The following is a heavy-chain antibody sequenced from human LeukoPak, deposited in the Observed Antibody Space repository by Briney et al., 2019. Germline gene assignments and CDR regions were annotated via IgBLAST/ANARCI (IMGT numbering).Heavy chain of an antibody. CDR1: GYTFTSYY. J-gene: IGHJ4*02. V-gene: IGHV1-46*01. CDR2: INPSGGST. Sequence: ASVKVSFKASGYTFTSYYMHWVRQAPGQGLEWMGIINPSGGSTSYAQKFQGRVTMTRDTSTSTVYMELSSLRSEDTAVYYCARSLYDILTGYYPGFDYWGQGTLVTVSS. CDR3: ARSLYDILTGYYPGFDY. D-gene: IGHD3-9*01.